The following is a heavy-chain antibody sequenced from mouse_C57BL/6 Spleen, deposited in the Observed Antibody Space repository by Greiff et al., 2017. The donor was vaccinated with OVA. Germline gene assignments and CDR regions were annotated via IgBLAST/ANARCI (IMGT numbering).Heavy chain of an antibody. CDR3: ARSGDGHDGAY. Sequence: VQLQQSGPELVKPGASVKISCKASGYTFTDYYMNWVKQSHGKSLEWIGDINPNNGGTSYNQKFKGKATLTVDKSSSTAYMELRSLTSEDSAVYYCARSGDGHDGAYWGQGTLVTVSA. J-gene: IGHJ3*01. CDR1: GYTFTDYY. D-gene: IGHD2-12*01. V-gene: IGHV1-26*01. CDR2: INPNNGGT.